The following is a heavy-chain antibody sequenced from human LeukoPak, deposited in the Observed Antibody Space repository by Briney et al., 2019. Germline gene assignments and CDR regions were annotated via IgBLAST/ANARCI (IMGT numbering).Heavy chain of an antibody. V-gene: IGHV4-34*01. D-gene: IGHD2-2*01. CDR3: ARQTKVVPATNRNNWFDP. Sequence: TSETLSLTCAVYGGSFSGYYWSWIRQPPGKGLEWIGEINHSGSTNYNPSLKSRVTISVDTSKNQFSLQLTSVTPDDTAVYYCARQTKVVPATNRNNWFDPWGQGTLVTVSS. CDR2: INHSGST. CDR1: GGSFSGYY. J-gene: IGHJ5*02.